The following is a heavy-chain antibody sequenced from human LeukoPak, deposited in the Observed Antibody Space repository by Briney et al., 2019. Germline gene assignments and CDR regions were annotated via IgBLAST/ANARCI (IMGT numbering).Heavy chain of an antibody. V-gene: IGHV1-69*13. Sequence: SVKVSCKASGGTFSSYAISWVRQTPGQGLEWMGGISPIFGTANYAQKFQGRVTITADESTSTAYMELSSLRSEDTAVYYCARDQEAYCSSTSCYRAYAFDIWGQGTMVIVSS. J-gene: IGHJ3*02. CDR2: ISPIFGTA. CDR1: GGTFSSYA. CDR3: ARDQEAYCSSTSCYRAYAFDI. D-gene: IGHD2-2*01.